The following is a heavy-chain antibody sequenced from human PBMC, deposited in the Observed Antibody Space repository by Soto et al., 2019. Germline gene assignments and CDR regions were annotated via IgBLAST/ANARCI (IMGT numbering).Heavy chain of an antibody. J-gene: IGHJ5*02. CDR3: AKDATPVGSSGRLNWFDP. CDR1: GFTFSSYA. D-gene: IGHD6-19*01. CDR2: ISGSGGST. Sequence: GGPLRLSCAASGFTFSSYAMSWVRQAPGKGLEWVSAISGSGGSTYYADSVKGRFTISRDNSKNTLYLQMNSLRAEDTAVYYCAKDATPVGSSGRLNWFDPWGQGTLVTVSS. V-gene: IGHV3-23*01.